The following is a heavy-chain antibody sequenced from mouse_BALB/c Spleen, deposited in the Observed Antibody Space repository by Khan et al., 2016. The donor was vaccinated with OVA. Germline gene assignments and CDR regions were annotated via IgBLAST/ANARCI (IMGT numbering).Heavy chain of an antibody. CDR3: TRLGTTGWFAY. V-gene: IGHV1S135*01. D-gene: IGHD2-13*01. Sequence: VQLKQSGPELMKPGASVKISCKASGYSFTNYYIHWVKQSHGQSLEWIGYIDPFNGGTNYNQKFKGTATLTVDKSSSTAYMHLSSLTSEDSVVYYCTRLGTTGWFAYWGQGTLVTVSA. J-gene: IGHJ3*01. CDR1: GYSFTNYY. CDR2: IDPFNGGT.